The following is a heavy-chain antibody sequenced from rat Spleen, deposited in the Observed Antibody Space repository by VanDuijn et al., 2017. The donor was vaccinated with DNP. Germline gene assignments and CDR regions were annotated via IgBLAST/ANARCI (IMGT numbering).Heavy chain of an antibody. CDR1: GFSLTSYG. J-gene: IGHJ2*01. V-gene: IGHV2S12*01. Sequence: QVLLKESGPGLVQPSQTLSLTCTVSGFSLTSYGVSWVRQPPGKGLEWIAAISSGGHTYYNSPLKSRLSISRDTSKSQVFLKMDSLQTEDTAIYFCTRDDIGTTRFDYWGQGVMVTVSS. CDR2: ISSGGHT. CDR3: TRDDIGTTRFDY. D-gene: IGHD1-5*01.